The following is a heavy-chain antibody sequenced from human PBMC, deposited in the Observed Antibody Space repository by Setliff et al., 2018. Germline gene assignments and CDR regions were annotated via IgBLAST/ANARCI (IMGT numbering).Heavy chain of an antibody. CDR3: AKEYVVISFVRNSHQHYGMDV. J-gene: IGHJ6*02. CDR2: IYTNGAT. CDR1: GASLSSGSYY. Sequence: PSETLSLTCTVSGASLSSGSYYWSWIRQSAGKGLEWIGHIYTNGATSYSPSLKSRVSMSADTSKNVLSLRLTSVTAADTAVYYCAKEYVVISFVRNSHQHYGMDVWGPGTTVTVSS. V-gene: IGHV4-61*09. D-gene: IGHD2-21*01.